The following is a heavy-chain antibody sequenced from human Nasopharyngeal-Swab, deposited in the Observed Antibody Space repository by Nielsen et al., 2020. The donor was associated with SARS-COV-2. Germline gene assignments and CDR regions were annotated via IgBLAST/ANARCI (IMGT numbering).Heavy chain of an antibody. Sequence: SETLSLTCTVSGGSIRSSSYYWGWIRQPPGKGLEWIGSIYYSGSTYYNPSLKSRVTISVDTSKNQFSLKLSSVTAADTAVYYCARLHGSGSYYQKPGAFDIWGQGTMVTVSS. CDR1: GGSIRSSSYY. D-gene: IGHD3-10*01. CDR3: ARLHGSGSYYQKPGAFDI. J-gene: IGHJ3*02. V-gene: IGHV4-39*01. CDR2: IYYSGST.